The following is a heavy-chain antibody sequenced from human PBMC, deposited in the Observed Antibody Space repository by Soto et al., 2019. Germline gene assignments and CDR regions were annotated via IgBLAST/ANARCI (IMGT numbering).Heavy chain of an antibody. J-gene: IGHJ6*02. CDR3: AKDLNWADYYYYYGMDV. V-gene: IGHV3-30*18. Sequence: QVQLVESGGGVVQPGRSLRLSCAASGFTFSSYGMHWVRQAPGKGLEWVAVISYDGSNKYYADSVKGRFTISRDNSKNTLYLQMNSLGAEDTAVYYCAKDLNWADYYYYYGMDVWGQGTTVTVSS. CDR1: GFTFSSYG. D-gene: IGHD7-27*01. CDR2: ISYDGSNK.